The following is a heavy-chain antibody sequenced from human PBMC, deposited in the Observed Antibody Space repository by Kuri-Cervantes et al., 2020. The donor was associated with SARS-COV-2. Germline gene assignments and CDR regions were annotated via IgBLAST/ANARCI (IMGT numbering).Heavy chain of an antibody. CDR2: IYYSGST. Sequence: GSLRLSCTVSGGSISSSSYYWGWIRQPPGKGLEWIGSIYYSGSTYYNPSLKSRVTISVDTSKNQFSLKLSSVTAAGTAVYYCARHFYGGNAIFQYWGQGTLVTVSS. CDR3: ARHFYGGNAIFQY. CDR1: GGSISSSSYY. J-gene: IGHJ4*02. D-gene: IGHD4-23*01. V-gene: IGHV4-39*01.